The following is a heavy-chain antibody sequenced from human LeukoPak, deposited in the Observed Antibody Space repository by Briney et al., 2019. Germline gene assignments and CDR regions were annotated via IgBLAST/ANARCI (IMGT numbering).Heavy chain of an antibody. CDR3: AGSGWYGAFDI. J-gene: IGHJ3*02. CDR1: GGSIGSYY. CDR2: IYYSGST. V-gene: IGHV4-59*01. D-gene: IGHD6-19*01. Sequence: SETLSLTCTVSGGSIGSYYWSWIRQPPGKGLEGIGYIYYSGSTNYNPYLKSRVTMSVDTSKKQFSLKLSSVPAADTAVYYCAGSGWYGAFDIWGQGTMVTVSS.